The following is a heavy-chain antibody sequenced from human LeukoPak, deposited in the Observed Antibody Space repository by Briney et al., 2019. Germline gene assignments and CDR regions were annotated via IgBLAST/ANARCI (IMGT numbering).Heavy chain of an antibody. V-gene: IGHV3-23*01. CDR1: GFTFSNYA. J-gene: IGHJ4*02. CDR3: AKGLGSVVRGAFDY. Sequence: GGSLRLSCAASGFTFSNYAMSWVRQAPGKGLEWVSTIGGSGTSTYYADSVKGRFTISRDNSKNTLYLQMNSLRVEDTAVYYCAKGLGSVVRGAFDYWGQGTLVTVSS. D-gene: IGHD3-10*01. CDR2: IGGSGTST.